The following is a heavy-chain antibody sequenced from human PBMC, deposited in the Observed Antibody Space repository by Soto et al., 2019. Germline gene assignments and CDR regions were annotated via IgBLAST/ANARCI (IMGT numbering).Heavy chain of an antibody. CDR1: GFTFSCYS. CDR3: AILFCFNTNCHLLDAYYV. J-gene: IGHJ3*01. D-gene: IGHD2-2*01. V-gene: IGHV3-48*02. Sequence: GSLRLSCAASGFTFSCYSMNWVRQAPGKGLEWVSYISSSSSTIYYADSVKGRFTISRDNAKNSLYLQMNSLRDEDTAVYYCAILFCFNTNCHLLDAYYVCSQRTTVTVS. CDR2: ISSSSSTI.